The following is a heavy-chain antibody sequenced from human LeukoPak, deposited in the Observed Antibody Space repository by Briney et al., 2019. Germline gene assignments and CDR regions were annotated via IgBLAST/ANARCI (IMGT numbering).Heavy chain of an antibody. CDR1: GGTFSSYA. CDR2: IIPIFGTA. Sequence: SVTVSCTASGGTFSSYAISWVRQAPGQGLEWMGGIIPIFGTANYAQKFQGRVTITTDESTSTAYMELSSLRSEDTAVYYCARVVPLYGDYVVGWFDPWGQEPWSPSPQ. V-gene: IGHV1-69*05. CDR3: ARVVPLYGDYVVGWFDP. J-gene: IGHJ5*02. D-gene: IGHD4-17*01.